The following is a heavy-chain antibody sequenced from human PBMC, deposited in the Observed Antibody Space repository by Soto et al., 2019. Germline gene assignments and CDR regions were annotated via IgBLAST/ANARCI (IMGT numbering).Heavy chain of an antibody. CDR3: ARVSMYYDSTGALDY. V-gene: IGHV1-2*02. CDR2: INPNSGDT. Sequence: VKVYWKAAGYTLTGYFVDWVREETGQGLEWMGWINPNSGDTNYAQKFQGRVTMTRDTSINTASMDLSRLSSDDTAVYFCARVSMYYDSTGALDYWGQATLVTVSS. CDR1: GYTLTGYF. D-gene: IGHD3-22*01. J-gene: IGHJ4*02.